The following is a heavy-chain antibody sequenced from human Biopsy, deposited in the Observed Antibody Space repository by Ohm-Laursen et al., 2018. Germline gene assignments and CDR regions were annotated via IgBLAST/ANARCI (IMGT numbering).Heavy chain of an antibody. CDR3: ARNTGWYGDLYYFDY. J-gene: IGHJ4*02. D-gene: IGHD6-19*01. CDR1: GYSFTSYY. CDR2: INPSGSTT. Sequence: ASAKASCKASGYSFTSYYMHWVRHAPRQGLEWMGVINPSGSTTSYPQLFQGRVTMTRDTSKSTVYMELSSLRSADTAVYFCARNTGWYGDLYYFDYWGQGTLVTVSS. V-gene: IGHV1-46*01.